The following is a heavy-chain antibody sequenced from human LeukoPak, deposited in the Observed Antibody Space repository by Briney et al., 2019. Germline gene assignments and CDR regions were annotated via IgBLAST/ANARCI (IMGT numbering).Heavy chain of an antibody. Sequence: PGGSLRLSCAASGFTFSSYAMSWVRQAPGKGLEWVSAIRDSGSSTHYADSVKGRFTISRDNSKNTLYLQMNSLRAEDTAVYYCATMITFGGVIVMDYWGQGTLVTVSS. CDR1: GFTFSSYA. J-gene: IGHJ4*02. D-gene: IGHD3-16*02. CDR3: ATMITFGGVIVMDY. V-gene: IGHV3-23*01. CDR2: IRDSGSST.